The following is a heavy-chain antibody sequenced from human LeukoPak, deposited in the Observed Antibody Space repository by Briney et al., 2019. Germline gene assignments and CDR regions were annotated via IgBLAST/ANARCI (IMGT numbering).Heavy chain of an antibody. CDR3: ARKGHSSSWYVNWFDP. V-gene: IGHV3-30-3*01. CDR1: GFTFSSYA. J-gene: IGHJ5*02. Sequence: PGGSLRLSCAASGFTFSSYAMHWVRQAPGKGLEWVAVISYDGSNKYYADSVKGRFTISRDNSKNTLYLQMNSLRAEDTAVYCCARKGHSSSWYVNWFDPWGQGTLVTVSS. CDR2: ISYDGSNK. D-gene: IGHD6-13*01.